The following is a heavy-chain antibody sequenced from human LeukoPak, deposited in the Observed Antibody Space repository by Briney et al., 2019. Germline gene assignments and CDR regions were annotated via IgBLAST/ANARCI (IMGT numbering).Heavy chain of an antibody. CDR3: AKDFRIGYSAHFDY. J-gene: IGHJ4*02. V-gene: IGHV3-23*01. Sequence: GGSLRLSCAASGFTFSSYAMSWVRQAPGKGLEWVSAISGSGGSTYYADSVKGRFTISRDNSKNTLYLQMDSLRGEDTAVYYCAKDFRIGYSAHFDYWGQGALVTVSS. CDR2: ISGSGGST. D-gene: IGHD2-21*01. CDR1: GFTFSSYA.